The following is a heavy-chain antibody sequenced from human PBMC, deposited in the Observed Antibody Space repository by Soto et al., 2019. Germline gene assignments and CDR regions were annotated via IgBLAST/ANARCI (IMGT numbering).Heavy chain of an antibody. CDR2: ISYSGST. Sequence: TSETLSLTCTVSGGSFDSSDYFWGWLRQSPEKGLEWIGSISYSGSTYYNPSLKSRVTMSVDTSKNQISLKVTSVTAADTAVYYCARHADIVVVVTTSFYYYYYMDVWGKGTTVTVSS. CDR1: GGSFDSSDYF. J-gene: IGHJ6*03. V-gene: IGHV4-39*01. CDR3: ARHADIVVVVTTSFYYYYYMDV. D-gene: IGHD2-15*01.